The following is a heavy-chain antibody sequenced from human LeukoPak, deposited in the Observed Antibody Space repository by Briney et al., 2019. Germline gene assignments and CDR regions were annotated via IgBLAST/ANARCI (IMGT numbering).Heavy chain of an antibody. D-gene: IGHD6-19*01. CDR2: MNPNSGNT. Sequence: ASVKVSCKASGYTFISCDINWVRQATGQGLEWMEWMNPNSGNTGYGQSFQGRITMARDIPIGTAYMELSNLTSEDTAIYYCTRGSSGRRDNWGQGTLVTVSA. V-gene: IGHV1-8*01. CDR1: GYTFISCD. CDR3: TRGSSGRRDN. J-gene: IGHJ4*02.